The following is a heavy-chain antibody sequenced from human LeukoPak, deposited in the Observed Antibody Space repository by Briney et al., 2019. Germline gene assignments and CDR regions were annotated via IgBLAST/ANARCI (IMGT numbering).Heavy chain of an antibody. CDR1: GFTFSSYA. J-gene: IGHJ4*02. V-gene: IGHV3-30*04. Sequence: PGRSLRLSCAASGFTFSSYAMHWVRQAPGKGLEWVALISYDGSNKYYADSVKGRFTISRDNAKNSLYLQMNSLRVEDTALYYCARRAPSHDFDDWGQGTLVTVSS. CDR2: ISYDGSNK. CDR3: ARRAPSHDFDD.